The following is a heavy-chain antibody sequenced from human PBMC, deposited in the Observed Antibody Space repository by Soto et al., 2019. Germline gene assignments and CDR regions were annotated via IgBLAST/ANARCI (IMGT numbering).Heavy chain of an antibody. J-gene: IGHJ4*02. Sequence: PSETLSLTCTVSGGSIGSYYWSWIRQPPGKGLEWIGYIYYSGSTNYNPSLKSRVTISVDTSKNQFSLKLSSVTAADTAVYYCAREGEYIWGSYHYWGQGTLVTVSS. CDR1: GGSIGSYY. D-gene: IGHD3-16*02. CDR3: AREGEYIWGSYHY. CDR2: IYYSGST. V-gene: IGHV4-59*01.